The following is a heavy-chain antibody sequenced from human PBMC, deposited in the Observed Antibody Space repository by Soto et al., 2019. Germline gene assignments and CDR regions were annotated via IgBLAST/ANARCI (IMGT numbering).Heavy chain of an antibody. J-gene: IGHJ6*02. Sequence: QVQLQQSGPRLVKPSETLSLTCTVSSGPDRSHNWGWIRQPPGRGLEWIGYGYYTGDTAYNPSLRSRVSISADTSTNDISLTLSSVTAADTAVYYCVRQGIDYLHGLVDVWGQATTVSVSS. V-gene: IGHV4-59*08. CDR3: VRQGIDYLHGLVDV. CDR1: SGPDRSHN. CDR2: GYYTGDT. D-gene: IGHD4-17*01.